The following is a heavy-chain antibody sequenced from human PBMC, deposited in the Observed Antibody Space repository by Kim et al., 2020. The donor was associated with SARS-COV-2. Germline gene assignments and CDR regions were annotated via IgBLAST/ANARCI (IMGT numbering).Heavy chain of an antibody. Sequence: SVKVSCKASGYTFSSYDINWVRQATGQGLEWMGWMNPNSGNTAYAQKFQGRVTLIRNTSISTAYMDLSSLRSEDTAVYYCARGKLGSRQFDYWGQGTLVTVSS. J-gene: IGHJ4*02. D-gene: IGHD6-13*01. V-gene: IGHV1-8*01. CDR3: ARGKLGSRQFDY. CDR1: GYTFSSYD. CDR2: MNPNSGNT.